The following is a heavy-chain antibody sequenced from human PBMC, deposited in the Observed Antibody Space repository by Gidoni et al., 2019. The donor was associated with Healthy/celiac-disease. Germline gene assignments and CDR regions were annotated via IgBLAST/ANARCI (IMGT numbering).Heavy chain of an antibody. CDR1: GFTFSSYG. V-gene: IGHV3-30*18. CDR2: RSYDGSNK. Sequence: QVQLVESGGGVVQPGRSLRPSRAASGFTFSSYGIPGVRQAPGKGLEWVAVRSYDGSNKYYADSVKGRFTISIDNSKNTLYLQMNRLRAEDTAVYYCAKDLNAFDIWGQGTMVTVSS. J-gene: IGHJ3*02. CDR3: AKDLNAFDI.